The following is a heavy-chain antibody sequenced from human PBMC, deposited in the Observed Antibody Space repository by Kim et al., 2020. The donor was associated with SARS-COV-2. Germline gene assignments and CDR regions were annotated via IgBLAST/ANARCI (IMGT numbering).Heavy chain of an antibody. V-gene: IGHV1-24*01. CDR2: FDPDDRKT. Sequence: ASVKVSCKVSGYSLTKLSMHWVRQAPGKGLEWMGGFDPDDRKTIYAQKFQGRVSMTEDTSTDTAFMELRSLRSEDTAVYYCATGELGSLHHGMDVWGQGT. CDR3: ATGELGSLHHGMDV. CDR1: GYSLTKLS. J-gene: IGHJ6*02. D-gene: IGHD1-7*01.